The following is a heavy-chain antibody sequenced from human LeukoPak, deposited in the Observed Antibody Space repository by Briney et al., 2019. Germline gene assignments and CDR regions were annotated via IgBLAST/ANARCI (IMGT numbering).Heavy chain of an antibody. CDR1: GGSISSSSYY. D-gene: IGHD3-3*01. CDR3: ARARGITIFGVVIPHAFDY. CDR2: IKQDGSEK. Sequence: ETLSLTCTVSGGSISSSSYYWGWIRQPPGKGLEWVANIKQDGSEKYYVDSVRGRFTISRDNAKNSLYLQMNSLRAEDTAVYYCARARGITIFGVVIPHAFDYWGQGTLVTVSS. J-gene: IGHJ4*02. V-gene: IGHV3-7*01.